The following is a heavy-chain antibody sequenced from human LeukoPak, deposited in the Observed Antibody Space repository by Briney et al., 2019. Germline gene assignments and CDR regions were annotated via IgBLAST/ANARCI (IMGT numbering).Heavy chain of an antibody. CDR3: ATTGSGSFYYYYGMDV. Sequence: SETLSLTCAVSGGSINSGGYSWSWIRQPPGKGLEWIGYIYHSGSTYYNPSLKSRVTISVDRSKNQFSLKLSSVTAADTAVYYCATTGSGSFYYYYGMDVWGNGTTVTVSS. J-gene: IGHJ6*04. V-gene: IGHV4-30-2*01. D-gene: IGHD3-10*01. CDR1: GGSINSGGYS. CDR2: IYHSGST.